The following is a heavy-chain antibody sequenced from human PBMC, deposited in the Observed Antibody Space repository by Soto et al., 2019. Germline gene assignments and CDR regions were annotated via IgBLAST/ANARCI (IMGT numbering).Heavy chain of an antibody. Sequence: GGSLRLSCAASGFTVSSNYMSWVRQAPGKGVEWISVIYVGGSTYYADSVKGRLTISRDNSKNTLYLHMNSLRADDTAKSSCASASYVILRVVPYYYMDVWGTGTTVTVSS. D-gene: IGHD3-3*01. CDR1: GFTVSSNY. J-gene: IGHJ6*03. CDR2: IYVGGST. CDR3: ASASYVILRVVPYYYMDV. V-gene: IGHV3-66*01.